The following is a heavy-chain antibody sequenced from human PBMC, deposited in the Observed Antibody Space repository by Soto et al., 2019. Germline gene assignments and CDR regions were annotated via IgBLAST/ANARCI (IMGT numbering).Heavy chain of an antibody. CDR2: IIPFFDTT. J-gene: IGHJ4*02. Sequence: QVHLVQSGAEVKRPGSSVKVSCQAPGGTFSTYAMAWVRQAPGQGLEWMGAIIPFFDTTSSNPRFPDRLSITAGDVTSTAFMDLSGLTSEDSAIYYCATAGFRGTSIQQFENWGQGTRVTVSP. V-gene: IGHV1-69*01. CDR1: GGTFSTYA. D-gene: IGHD1-1*01. CDR3: ATAGFRGTSIQQFEN.